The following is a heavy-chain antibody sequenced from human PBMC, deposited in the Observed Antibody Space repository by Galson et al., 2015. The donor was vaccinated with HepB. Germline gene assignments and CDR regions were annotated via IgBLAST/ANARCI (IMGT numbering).Heavy chain of an antibody. CDR3: ARGGDMEEDGMDV. D-gene: IGHD3-16*01. Sequence: SVKVSCKAPGGTFSSYTISWVRQAPGQGLEWMGRIIPILGIANYAQKFQGRVTITADKSTSTAYMELSSLRSEDTAVYYCARGGDMEEDGMDVWGQGTTVTVSS. CDR2: IIPILGIA. V-gene: IGHV1-69*02. J-gene: IGHJ6*02. CDR1: GGTFSSYT.